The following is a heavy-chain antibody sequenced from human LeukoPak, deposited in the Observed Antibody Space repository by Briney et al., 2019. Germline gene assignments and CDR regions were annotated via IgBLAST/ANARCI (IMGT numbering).Heavy chain of an antibody. J-gene: IGHJ4*02. Sequence: ASVKVSCKASGGTFSSYAISWVRQAPGQGLEWMGGIIPIFGTANYAQKFQGRVTITADESTSTAYMELSSLRSEDTAMYYCASRDGSGTYRDYWGQGTLVTVSS. D-gene: IGHD3-10*01. CDR1: GGTFSSYA. CDR2: IIPIFGTA. CDR3: ASRDGSGTYRDY. V-gene: IGHV1-69*13.